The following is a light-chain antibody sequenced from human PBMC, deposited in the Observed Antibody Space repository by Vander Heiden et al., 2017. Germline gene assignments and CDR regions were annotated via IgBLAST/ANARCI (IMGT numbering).Light chain of an antibody. CDR2: KDS. CDR1: ALPKQY. V-gene: IGLV3-25*03. CDR3: QSADSSGRV. Sequence: SYELTQQPSVSVSPGQTARITCSGDALPKQYAYWYQQKPGQAPVLVIYKDSERPSGIPERFSGSSSGTTVTLTISGVQAEDEADYYCQSADSSGRVFGGGTKLTVL. J-gene: IGLJ2*01.